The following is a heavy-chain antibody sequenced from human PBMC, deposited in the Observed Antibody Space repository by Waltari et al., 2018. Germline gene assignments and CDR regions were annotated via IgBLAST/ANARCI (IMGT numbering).Heavy chain of an antibody. CDR3: ARREMATINSGAIDY. D-gene: IGHD5-12*01. Sequence: VQLQESGPGLVKPSETLSLTCAVSGYSISSGYYWGWIRQPPGKGLEWIGSIYHSGSTYYNPSLKGRVTISVDTSKNQFSLKLSSVTAADTAVYYCARREMATINSGAIDYWGQGTLVTVSS. CDR1: GYSISSGYY. V-gene: IGHV4-38-2*01. J-gene: IGHJ4*02. CDR2: IYHSGST.